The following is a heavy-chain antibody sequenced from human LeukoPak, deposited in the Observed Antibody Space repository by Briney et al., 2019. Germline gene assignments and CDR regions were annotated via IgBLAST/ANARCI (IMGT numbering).Heavy chain of an antibody. CDR3: ARDGCSGGSRYFDY. J-gene: IGHJ4*02. D-gene: IGHD2-15*01. V-gene: IGHV3-7*04. CDR1: GFTFSSYW. Sequence: GGSLRLSCAASGFTFSSYWMSWVRQAPGKGLEWVANIKQDGSEKYYVDSVKGRFTISRDNARNSLYLQMNSLRAEDTAVYYCARDGCSGGSRYFDYWGQGTLVTVSS. CDR2: IKQDGSEK.